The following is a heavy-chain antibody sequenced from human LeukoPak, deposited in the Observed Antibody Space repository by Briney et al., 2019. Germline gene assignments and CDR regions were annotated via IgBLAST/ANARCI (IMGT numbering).Heavy chain of an antibody. J-gene: IGHJ4*02. D-gene: IGHD4-17*01. V-gene: IGHV3-21*01. CDR2: ISSSSSYI. Sequence: GESLRLSCAASGFTFSSYSMNWVRQAPGKGLEWVSSISSSSSYIYYADSVKGRFTISRDNAKNSLYLQMNSLRAEDTAVCYCASGTTVTADYWGQGTLVTVSS. CDR3: ASGTTVTADY. CDR1: GFTFSSYS.